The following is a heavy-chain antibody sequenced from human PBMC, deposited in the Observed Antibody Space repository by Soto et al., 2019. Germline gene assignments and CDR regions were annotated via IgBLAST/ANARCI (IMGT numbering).Heavy chain of an antibody. CDR1: GYTFTGYY. D-gene: IGHD5-18*01. J-gene: IGHJ6*02. CDR2: INPNSGGT. Sequence: ASVKVSCKASGYTFTGYYMHWVRQAPGQGLEWMGWINPNSGGTNYAQKFQGRVTMTRDTSISTAYMELSRLRSDDTAVYYCARDLQLWAYYYYYGMDVWGQGTTVTVSS. V-gene: IGHV1-2*02. CDR3: ARDLQLWAYYYYYGMDV.